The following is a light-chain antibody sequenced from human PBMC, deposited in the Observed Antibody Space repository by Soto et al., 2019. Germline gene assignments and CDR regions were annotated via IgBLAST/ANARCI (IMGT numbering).Light chain of an antibody. CDR3: QVWDSRDDHRV. J-gene: IGLJ2*01. V-gene: IGLV1-44*01. Sequence: QSVLTQPPSASGTPGQRVTLSCSGSSSNIGFNAVNWYQQLPGTAPKLLMHGNSQRPSGVPDRFSGSNSGGTATLTISRVEAGDEADYYCQVWDSRDDHRVFGGGTKLTVL. CDR1: SSNIGFNA. CDR2: GNS.